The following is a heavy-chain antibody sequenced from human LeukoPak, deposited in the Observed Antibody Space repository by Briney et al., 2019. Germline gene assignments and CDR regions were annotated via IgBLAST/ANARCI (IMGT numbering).Heavy chain of an antibody. CDR2: INYSGST. D-gene: IGHD4-17*01. J-gene: IGHJ6*02. CDR1: GGSISSYY. CDR3: ARLYGDYGVTRYGMDV. V-gene: IGHV4-59*08. Sequence: KPSETLSLTRTVSGGSISSYYWSWIRQPPGKGLEWIGYINYSGSTKYNPSLKSRVTISVDTSKNQFSLKVSSVTAADTAFYYCARLYGDYGVTRYGMDVWGQGTTVTVSS.